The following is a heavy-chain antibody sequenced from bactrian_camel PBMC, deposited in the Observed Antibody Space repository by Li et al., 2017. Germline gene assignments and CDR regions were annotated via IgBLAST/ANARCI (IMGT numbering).Heavy chain of an antibody. D-gene: IGHD3*01. CDR2: ITRIHGGT. Sequence: VQLVESGGGLVQPGGSLNLSCAAIGKTNVLNCMGWFRQAPGKEREGVAVITRIHGGTEYADSVKGRFIISRDSSKMTWSLQMNNLKPEDTAMYYCAAVTGCSLTPWLRDPGNKSGPMNWGQGTQVTVS. V-gene: IGHV3S53*01. J-gene: IGHJ4*01. CDR1: GKTNVLNC. CDR3: AAVTGCSLTPWLRDPGNKSGPMN.